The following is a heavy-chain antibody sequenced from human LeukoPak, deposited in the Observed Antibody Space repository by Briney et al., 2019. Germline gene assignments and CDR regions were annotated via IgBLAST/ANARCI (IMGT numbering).Heavy chain of an antibody. CDR2: ISSSGSV. D-gene: IGHD5-12*01. CDR1: GGSFSGHY. J-gene: IGHJ4*02. V-gene: IGHV4-34*11. CDR3: ARIPLGYSGAYYFDY. Sequence: SETLSLTCAVYGGSFSGHYWTWIRQPPGKGLEWIGYISSSGSVNDNPSLRSRVTISVDTSKNQFFLNLSSVSAADTAVYYCARIPLGYSGAYYFDYWGQGTLVTVSP.